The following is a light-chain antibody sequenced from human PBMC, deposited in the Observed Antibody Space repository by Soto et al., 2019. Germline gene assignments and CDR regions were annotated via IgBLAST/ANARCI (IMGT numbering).Light chain of an antibody. CDR2: EVS. Sequence: QSALTQPPSASGSPGQSVTISCTGTSSDVGGYNYVSWYQQHPGKAPKLMIYEVSKRPSGVPDRFSGSKSGNTASLTVSGFQAEDEADYDCSSYAGSNNFDVVFGGGTKLTVL. V-gene: IGLV2-8*01. CDR3: SSYAGSNNFDVV. J-gene: IGLJ2*01. CDR1: SSDVGGYNY.